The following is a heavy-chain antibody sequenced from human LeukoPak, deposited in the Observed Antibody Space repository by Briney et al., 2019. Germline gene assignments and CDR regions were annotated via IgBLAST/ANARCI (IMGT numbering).Heavy chain of an antibody. D-gene: IGHD3-22*01. V-gene: IGHV4-34*01. CDR2: INHSGST. J-gene: IGHJ4*02. Sequence: SETLSLTCAVYGGSFSGYYWSWIRQPPGKGLEWIGEINHSGSTNYNPSLKSRVTISVDTSKNQFSLKLGSVTAADTAVYYCARGDGSGYYYVGFDYWGQGTLVTVSS. CDR3: ARGDGSGYYYVGFDY. CDR1: GGSFSGYY.